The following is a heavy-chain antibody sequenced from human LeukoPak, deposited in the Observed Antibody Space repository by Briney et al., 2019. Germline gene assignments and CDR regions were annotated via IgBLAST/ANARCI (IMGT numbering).Heavy chain of an antibody. Sequence: ASVKVSCKASGYTFTNYGISWVRQAPGQGLERMGWISAYNGNANYAQRFQGRVTTTTDTSTSTAYMELRSLRSDDTAVYYCARDLREYSSSGGENFDYWGQETLVTVSS. CDR3: ARDLREYSSSGGENFDY. D-gene: IGHD6-13*01. V-gene: IGHV1-18*01. J-gene: IGHJ4*02. CDR2: ISAYNGNA. CDR1: GYTFTNYG.